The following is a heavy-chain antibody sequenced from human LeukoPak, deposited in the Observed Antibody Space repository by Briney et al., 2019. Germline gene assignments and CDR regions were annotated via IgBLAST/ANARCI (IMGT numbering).Heavy chain of an antibody. D-gene: IGHD3-9*01. Sequence: SETLSLTCTVSGGSIRGYYWSWMWQPPGKGLEWIGYIYYSGSTNYNPSLKSRVTISVDTSKNQFSLKLSSVTAADTAVYYCARGSYDILTGFVFDIWGQGTMVTVSS. V-gene: IGHV4-59*08. CDR2: IYYSGST. J-gene: IGHJ3*02. CDR3: ARGSYDILTGFVFDI. CDR1: GGSIRGYY.